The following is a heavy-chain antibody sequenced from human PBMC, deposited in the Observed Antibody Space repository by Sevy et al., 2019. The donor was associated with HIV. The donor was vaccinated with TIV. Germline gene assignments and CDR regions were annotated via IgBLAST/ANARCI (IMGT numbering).Heavy chain of an antibody. V-gene: IGHV3-23*01. CDR2: ISGSGNSA. D-gene: IGHD5-18*01. J-gene: IGHJ4*02. CDR1: GFTFSNAW. CDR3: AKGGRSYGDSYFDH. Sequence: GGSLRLSCAASGFTFSNAWMNWVRQAPGKGLEWVSVISGSGNSAYYADSVKGRFTISRDNSKNTLSLQMNSLRAEDTAVYYCAKGGRSYGDSYFDHWGQGTLVTVSS.